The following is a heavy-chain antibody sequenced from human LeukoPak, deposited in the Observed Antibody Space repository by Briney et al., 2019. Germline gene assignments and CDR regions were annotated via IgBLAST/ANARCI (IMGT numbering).Heavy chain of an antibody. CDR3: AGDSSSWAYLDY. Sequence: GRSLRLSCAASRFTFSNYIIHWVRQAPGKGLEWVAVISYDGSNKYYADSVKGRFTISRDNSKNTLYLQMNSLRAEDTALYYCAGDSSSWAYLDYWGQGTLVTVSS. J-gene: IGHJ4*02. D-gene: IGHD6-13*01. CDR1: RFTFSNYI. V-gene: IGHV3-30-3*01. CDR2: ISYDGSNK.